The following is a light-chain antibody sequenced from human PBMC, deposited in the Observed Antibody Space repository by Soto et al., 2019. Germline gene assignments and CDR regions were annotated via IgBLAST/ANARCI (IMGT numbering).Light chain of an antibody. J-gene: IGLJ2*01. Sequence: QSALTQPPSASGSPGQSVTISCTGTSSDVGGYNYVSWYQQHPGKAPKLMIYEVSERPSGVPDRFSGSKSGNMASLTVSGLQAEDEADYYCSSFAGSLYVIFGGGTKLTVL. V-gene: IGLV2-8*01. CDR1: SSDVGGYNY. CDR3: SSFAGSLYVI. CDR2: EVS.